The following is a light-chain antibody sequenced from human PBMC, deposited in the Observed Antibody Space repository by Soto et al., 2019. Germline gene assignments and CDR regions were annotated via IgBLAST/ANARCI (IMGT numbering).Light chain of an antibody. J-gene: IGKJ1*01. CDR1: QFVSTR. V-gene: IGKV3-15*01. CDR2: DAY. CDR3: QEYFQWPPGM. Sequence: EIVVTQSPATLSASPGERVTLTCRASQFVSTRLAWYQQRPGQVPRLLIYDAYTRALGISARFSGSGSGTEFPLTIISLQSEDFALYYCQEYFQWPPGMFGPGTTVDIK.